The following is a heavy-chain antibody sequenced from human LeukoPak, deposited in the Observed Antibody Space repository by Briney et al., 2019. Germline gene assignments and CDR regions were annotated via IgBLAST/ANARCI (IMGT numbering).Heavy chain of an antibody. CDR2: IKRDGSEK. Sequence: GGSLRLSCAASGFTFSNYWMSWVRQAPGKGLERVAHIKRDGSEKYYVDSVKGRFTISRDNAKNSLYLQMNSLRAEDTAVYYCARDRYSSGGLDVWGQGTTVTVSS. D-gene: IGHD3-22*01. V-gene: IGHV3-7*04. CDR3: ARDRYSSGGLDV. CDR1: GFTFSNYW. J-gene: IGHJ6*02.